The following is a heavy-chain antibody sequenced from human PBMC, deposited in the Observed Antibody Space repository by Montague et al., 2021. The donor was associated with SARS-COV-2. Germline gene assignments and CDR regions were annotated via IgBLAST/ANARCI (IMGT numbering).Heavy chain of an antibody. V-gene: IGHV3-66*01. J-gene: IGHJ4*02. Sequence: FLRLSCAASGFSVSSTHMSWVRQAPGKGLERVSSSHTGDSTYYADSVKGRFTFSRDISRNTVDLQMNGLRPEDTAAYYCARDKVSATTGGPGYYFDYWGQGALVTVSS. CDR3: ARDKVSATTGGPGYYFDY. CDR2: SHTGDST. CDR1: GFSVSSTH. D-gene: IGHD2-8*02.